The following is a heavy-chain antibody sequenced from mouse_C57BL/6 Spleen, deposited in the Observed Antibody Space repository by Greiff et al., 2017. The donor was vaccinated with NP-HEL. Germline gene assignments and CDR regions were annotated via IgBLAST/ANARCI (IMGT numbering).Heavy chain of an antibody. Sequence: QVQLQQPGAELVRPGTSVKLSCKASGYTFTSYWMHWVKQRPGQGLEWIGVIDPSDSYTNYNQKFKGKATLTVDKSSSTAYMQLSSLTYEDSAVYYCARRANYAYAMDYWGQGTSVTVSS. CDR3: ARRANYAYAMDY. CDR2: IDPSDSYT. V-gene: IGHV1-59*01. J-gene: IGHJ4*01. CDR1: GYTFTSYW. D-gene: IGHD1-1*01.